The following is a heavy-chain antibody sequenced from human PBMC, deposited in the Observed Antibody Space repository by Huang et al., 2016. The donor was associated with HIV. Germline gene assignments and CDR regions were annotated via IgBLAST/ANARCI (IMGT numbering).Heavy chain of an antibody. CDR1: GGSFSTYY. V-gene: IGHV4-4*07. CDR3: ARENEFCGSTNCHHYYYGLDV. Sequence: QVQLQESGPGLVKPSETLSLTCTVSGGSFSTYYWSWIRQSAGKGLEWIGRSYTSGNTNYNPSLRSRVTMSVDTSKNQFSLRLTSVTAADTAVYYCARENEFCGSTNCHHYYYGLDVWGQGTTVTVSS. D-gene: IGHD2-2*01. CDR2: SYTSGNT. J-gene: IGHJ6*02.